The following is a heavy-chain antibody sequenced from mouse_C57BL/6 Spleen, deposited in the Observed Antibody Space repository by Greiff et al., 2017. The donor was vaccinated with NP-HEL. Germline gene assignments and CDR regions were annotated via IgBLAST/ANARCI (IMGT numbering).Heavy chain of an antibody. V-gene: IGHV1-55*01. CDR3: ARDGKLVWFAD. D-gene: IGHD4-1*01. CDR1: GYTFTSYW. J-gene: IGHJ3*01. Sequence: QVQLKESGAELVKPGASVKMSCKASGYTFTSYWITWVKQRPGQGLEWIGDIYPGSGSTNYNEKFKSKATLTVDTSSSTAYMQLSSLTSEDSAVYYCARDGKLVWFADWGQGTLVTVSA. CDR2: IYPGSGST.